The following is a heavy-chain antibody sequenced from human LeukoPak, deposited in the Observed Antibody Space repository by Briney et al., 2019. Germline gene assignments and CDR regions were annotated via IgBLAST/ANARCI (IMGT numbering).Heavy chain of an antibody. CDR2: INPNSGGT. CDR1: GYTFNSND. J-gene: IGHJ6*03. V-gene: IGHV1-2*02. D-gene: IGHD6-6*01. CDR3: ARAYSSSSRTTYYYYYMDV. Sequence: ASVKVSCKASGYTFNSNDINWVRQAPGQGLEWMGWINPNSGGTNYAQKFQGRVTMTRDTSISTAYMELSRLRSDDTAVYYCARAYSSSSRTTYYYYYMDVWGKGTMVTVSS.